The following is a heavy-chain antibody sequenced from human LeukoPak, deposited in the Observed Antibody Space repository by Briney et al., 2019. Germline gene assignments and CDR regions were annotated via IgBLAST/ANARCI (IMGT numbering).Heavy chain of an antibody. J-gene: IGHJ4*02. CDR1: GFTFSSYG. D-gene: IGHD6-19*01. V-gene: IGHV3-33*01. CDR3: ASSSGWYEPIEY. CDR2: IWYDGSNK. Sequence: GESLRLSCAASGFTFSSYGMHWVRQAPGKGLEWVAVIWYDGSNKYYADSVKGRFTISRDNSKNTLYLQMNSLRADDMAVYYCASSSGWYEPIEYWGQGTLVTVSS.